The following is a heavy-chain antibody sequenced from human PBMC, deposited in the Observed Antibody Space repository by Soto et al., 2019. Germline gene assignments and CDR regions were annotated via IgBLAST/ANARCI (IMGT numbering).Heavy chain of an antibody. Sequence: SETLSLTCTVSGGSISSGGYYWSWIRQHPGKGLEWIGYIYYSGSTYYNPSLKSRVTISVDTSKNQFSLKLSSVTAADTAVYYCARVRGDLLDYFDYWGQGTLVTVSS. CDR1: GGSISSGGYY. CDR2: IYYSGST. CDR3: ARVRGDLLDYFDY. V-gene: IGHV4-31*03. D-gene: IGHD2-15*01. J-gene: IGHJ4*02.